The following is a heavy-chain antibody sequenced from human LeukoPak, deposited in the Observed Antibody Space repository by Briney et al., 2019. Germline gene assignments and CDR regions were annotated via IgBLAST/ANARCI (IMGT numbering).Heavy chain of an antibody. CDR2: IYSGGST. J-gene: IGHJ3*02. D-gene: IGHD2/OR15-2a*01. CDR3: GREILPSYAFDI. V-gene: IGHV3-66*01. Sequence: QPGGSLRLSCAASGFTVSSNFMSWVRQAPGKGLEWVSAIYSGGSTYYADSVKGRLTISRDISKNTLFFEMNSLRAEDTAVYYCGREILPSYAFDIWGQGTMVTVSS. CDR1: GFTVSSNF.